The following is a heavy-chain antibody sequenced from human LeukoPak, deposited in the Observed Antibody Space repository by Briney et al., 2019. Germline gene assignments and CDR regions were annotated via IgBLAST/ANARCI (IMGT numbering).Heavy chain of an antibody. J-gene: IGHJ4*02. CDR2: IKPDGSEK. CDR3: ARDNSGSDPEHWAR. D-gene: IGHD5-12*01. Sequence: GGSLRLCCAASGFTFSRYWMSWVRQAPGKGLEWVANIKPDGSEKYSVDSVKGRFTISRDNAKNSLYLQMNSLRAEDTAVYYCARDNSGSDPEHWARWGQGTLVIVSS. V-gene: IGHV3-7*05. CDR1: GFTFSRYW.